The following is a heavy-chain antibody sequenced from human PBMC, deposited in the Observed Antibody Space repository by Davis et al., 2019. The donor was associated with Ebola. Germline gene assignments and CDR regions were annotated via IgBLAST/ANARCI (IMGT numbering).Heavy chain of an antibody. J-gene: IGHJ6*02. CDR2: INAGTGHT. Sequence: AASVKVSCKASGYTFISYTLHWVRQAPGQRLEWMGWINAGTGHTKYSQEFQGRVTITRDTSANTAYMELSSLRSEDTAVYYCARVSNYYYGLDVWGQGTTVTVSS. V-gene: IGHV1-3*01. CDR3: ARVSNYYYGLDV. D-gene: IGHD5/OR15-5a*01. CDR1: GYTFISYT.